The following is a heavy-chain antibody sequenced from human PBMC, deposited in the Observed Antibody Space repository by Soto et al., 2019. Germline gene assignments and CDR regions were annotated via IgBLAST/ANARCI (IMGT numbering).Heavy chain of an antibody. Sequence: QVQLQESGPGLVKPSETLSLTCTVSGGSVSSGSYYWSWIRQPPGKGLEWIGYIYSSGGTSYNPSLKGRVIISVDTSKNQSSPKLSSVTAADTAVYFCARDGDGYNYWGQGTLVTVSS. V-gene: IGHV4-61*01. D-gene: IGHD5-12*01. CDR1: GGSVSSGSYY. CDR3: ARDGDGYNY. CDR2: IYSSGGT. J-gene: IGHJ4*02.